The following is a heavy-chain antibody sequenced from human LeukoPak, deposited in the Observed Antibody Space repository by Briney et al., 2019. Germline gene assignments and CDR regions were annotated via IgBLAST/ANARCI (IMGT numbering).Heavy chain of an antibody. Sequence: GASLLLSCAASGFTFSNYAMSWGRQAPGKGLEWVSAITGGGSGIYYADSMKSRFTISRDNSKNTLYTQINSLRAEDTAVYYCAKWGDYDVLTGYYVSDYWGQGTLVTVSS. CDR3: AKWGDYDVLTGYYVSDY. J-gene: IGHJ4*02. V-gene: IGHV3-23*01. CDR2: ITGGGSGI. D-gene: IGHD3-9*01. CDR1: GFTFSNYA.